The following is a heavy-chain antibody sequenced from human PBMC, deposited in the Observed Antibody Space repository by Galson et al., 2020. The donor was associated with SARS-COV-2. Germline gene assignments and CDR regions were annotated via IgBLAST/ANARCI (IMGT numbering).Heavy chain of an antibody. J-gene: IGHJ6*02. CDR1: GFIFSNYW. CDR2: INQDGDER. CDR3: ARARWWPPRMYTMDV. V-gene: IGHV3-7*05. D-gene: IGHD2-15*01. Sequence: GESLKISCAASGFIFSNYWMHWVRQAPGKGLEWVANINQDGDERYYVDSVKGRFTISRDNAKNSLSLQMITLRAEDTVVYYCARARWWPPRMYTMDVWGRGTTVTVSS.